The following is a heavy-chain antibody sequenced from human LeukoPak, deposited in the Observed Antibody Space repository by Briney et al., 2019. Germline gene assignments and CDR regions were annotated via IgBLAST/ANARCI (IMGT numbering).Heavy chain of an antibody. CDR2: IFYSGRT. V-gene: IGHV4-30-4*08. CDR1: GGSISNGDYY. Sequence: PSQTLSLTCTVSGGSISNGDYYWSWIRQPPGKGLEWVGYIFYSGRTFYNPSLKSRVTISVDTSKIQFSLKLSSVTAADTAIYYCASLTRNFDILTGYGPYYFDLWGQGTLVTVSS. D-gene: IGHD3-9*01. CDR3: ASLTRNFDILTGYGPYYFDL. J-gene: IGHJ4*02.